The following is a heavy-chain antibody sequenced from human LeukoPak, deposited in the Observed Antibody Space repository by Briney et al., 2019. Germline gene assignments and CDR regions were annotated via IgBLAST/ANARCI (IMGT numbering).Heavy chain of an antibody. J-gene: IGHJ4*02. Sequence: ASVKVSCKASGYTFTGCYMHWVRQAPGQGLEWMGWINPNRGGTNYAQKFQGRVTMTRDTSISTAYMELSRLRSDDTAVYYCARVLNGWELQPFDSWGQGTLVTVSS. V-gene: IGHV1-2*02. CDR2: INPNRGGT. CDR3: ARVLNGWELQPFDS. D-gene: IGHD1-26*01. CDR1: GYTFTGCY.